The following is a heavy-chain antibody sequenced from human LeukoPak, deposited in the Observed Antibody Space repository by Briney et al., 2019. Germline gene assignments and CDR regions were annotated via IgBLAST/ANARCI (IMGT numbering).Heavy chain of an antibody. V-gene: IGHV1-8*01. CDR1: GYTFTSYD. D-gene: IGHD3-22*01. Sequence: ASVKVSCKASGYTFTSYDINWVRQASGQGLEWRGWMNPNSGNTGYAQKFQGRIIMTSDTSISTAYLELSSLRSEDTAVYYCARAANLIVVGPYYYGMDVWGQGTTVTVSS. CDR2: MNPNSGNT. J-gene: IGHJ6*02. CDR3: ARAANLIVVGPYYYGMDV.